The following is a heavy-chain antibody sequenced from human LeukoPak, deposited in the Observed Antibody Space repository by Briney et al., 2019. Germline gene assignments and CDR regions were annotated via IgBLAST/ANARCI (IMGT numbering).Heavy chain of an antibody. D-gene: IGHD4-23*01. V-gene: IGHV4-39*07. CDR3: ARDGRHQTHFDY. J-gene: IGHJ4*02. CDR1: GGSISSSSYY. Sequence: SETLSLTCTVSGGSISSSSYYWGWIRQPPGKGLEWIGSIYYSGSTYYNPSLKSRVTISVDTSKNQFSLKLSSVTAADTAVYYCARDGRHQTHFDYWGQGTLVTVSS. CDR2: IYYSGST.